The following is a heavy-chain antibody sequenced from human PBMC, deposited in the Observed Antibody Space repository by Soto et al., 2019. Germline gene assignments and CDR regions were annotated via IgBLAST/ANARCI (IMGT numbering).Heavy chain of an antibody. CDR1: GYTFTSYA. CDR3: ARPPHKASWLIPRAFDI. V-gene: IGHV1-3*01. J-gene: IGHJ3*02. D-gene: IGHD6-19*01. Sequence: ASVKVSCKDSGYTFTSYAMHWVRQAPGQRLEWMGWINAGNGNTKYSQKFQGRVTITRDTSASTAYMELSSLRSEDTAVYYCARPPHKASWLIPRAFDIWGQGTMVTVSS. CDR2: INAGNGNT.